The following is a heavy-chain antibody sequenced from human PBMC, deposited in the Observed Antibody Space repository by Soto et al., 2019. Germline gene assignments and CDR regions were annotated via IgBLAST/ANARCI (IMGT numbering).Heavy chain of an antibody. Sequence: GASVKVSCKASGYTFTSYGISWVRQAPGQGLEWMGWISAYNGNANYAQKLQGRVTMTTDTSTSTAYMELRSLRSDDTAVYYCASEIDIRTHDAFDIWGQGTMVTVSS. CDR2: ISAYNGNA. CDR3: ASEIDIRTHDAFDI. V-gene: IGHV1-18*01. CDR1: GYTFTSYG. J-gene: IGHJ3*02. D-gene: IGHD5-12*01.